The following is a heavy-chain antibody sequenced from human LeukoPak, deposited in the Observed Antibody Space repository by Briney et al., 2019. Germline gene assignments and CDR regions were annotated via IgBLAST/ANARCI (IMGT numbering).Heavy chain of an antibody. CDR2: IIPILGIA. CDR3: ARDLADIRYFDWLSPDNWFDP. D-gene: IGHD3-9*01. Sequence: SVKVSCKASGGTFSSYAISWVRQAPGQGLEWMGRIIPILGIANYAQKFQGRVTITADKSTSTAYMELSSLRSEDTAVYYCARDLADIRYFDWLSPDNWFDPWGQGTLVTVSS. J-gene: IGHJ5*02. V-gene: IGHV1-69*04. CDR1: GGTFSSYA.